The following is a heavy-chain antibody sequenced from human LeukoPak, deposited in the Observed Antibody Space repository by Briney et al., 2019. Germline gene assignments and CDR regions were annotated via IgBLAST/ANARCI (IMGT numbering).Heavy chain of an antibody. V-gene: IGHV4-34*01. Sequence: SETQSLTCAVYGGSFSGYYWSWIRQPPGKGLEWIGEINHSGSTNYNPSLKSRVTISVDTSKNQFSLKLSSVTAADTAVYYCARKGYCSSTSCLDPWGQGTLVTVSS. CDR2: INHSGST. J-gene: IGHJ5*02. CDR3: ARKGYCSSTSCLDP. D-gene: IGHD2-2*01. CDR1: GGSFSGYY.